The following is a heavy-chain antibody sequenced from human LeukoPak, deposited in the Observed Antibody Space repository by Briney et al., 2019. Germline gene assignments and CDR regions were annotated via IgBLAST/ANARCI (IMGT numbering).Heavy chain of an antibody. CDR3: ASPLADPSHYYYGMDV. CDR1: GGTFSSYA. V-gene: IGHV1-69*10. Sequence: ASVKVSCKASGGTFSSYAISWVRQAPGQGLEWMGGIIPILGIANYAQKFQGRVTITADESTSTAYMELSSLRSEDTAVYYCASPLADPSHYYYGMDVWGQGTTVTISS. CDR2: IIPILGIA. J-gene: IGHJ6*02. D-gene: IGHD3-3*02.